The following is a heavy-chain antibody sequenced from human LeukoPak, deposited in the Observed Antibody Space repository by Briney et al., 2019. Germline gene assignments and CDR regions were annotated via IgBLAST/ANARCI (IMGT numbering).Heavy chain of an antibody. D-gene: IGHD3-16*02. V-gene: IGHV3-48*01. J-gene: IGHJ6*02. CDR2: ISSSSTI. CDR3: ARVEITFGGVIVTPYYYYYYGMDV. CDR1: GFTFSSYS. Sequence: GGSLRLSCAASGFTFSSYSMNWVRQAPGKGLEWVSYISSSSTIYYADSVKGRFTISRDNAKNSLYLQMNSLRAEDTAVYYCARVEITFGGVIVTPYYYYYYGMDVWGQGTTVTVSS.